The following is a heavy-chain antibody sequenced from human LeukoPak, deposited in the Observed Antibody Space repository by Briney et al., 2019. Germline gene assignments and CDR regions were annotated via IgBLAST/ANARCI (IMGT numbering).Heavy chain of an antibody. D-gene: IGHD3-22*01. J-gene: IGHJ5*02. Sequence: SETLSLTCTVSGGSISSSSYYWGWIRQPPGKGLEWIGSIYYSGSTYYNPSLKSRVTISVDTSKNQFSLKLSSVTAADTAVYYCARPTYYYDSSGYYEWFDPWGQGTLVTVSS. CDR2: IYYSGST. CDR1: GGSISSSSYY. CDR3: ARPTYYYDSSGYYEWFDP. V-gene: IGHV4-39*01.